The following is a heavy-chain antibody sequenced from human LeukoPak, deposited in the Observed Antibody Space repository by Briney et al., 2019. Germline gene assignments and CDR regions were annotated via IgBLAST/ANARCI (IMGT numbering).Heavy chain of an antibody. D-gene: IGHD3-10*01. Sequence: SETLPLTCTVSGGSISSSSYYWGWIRQPPGKGLEWIGSIYYSGSTYYNPSLKSRVTILVDTSKNHFSLKLSSVTAADTAVYYCAAGGGSGSYFPYNWFDPWGQGTLVTVSS. V-gene: IGHV4-39*07. J-gene: IGHJ5*02. CDR3: AAGGGSGSYFPYNWFDP. CDR1: GGSISSSSYY. CDR2: IYYSGST.